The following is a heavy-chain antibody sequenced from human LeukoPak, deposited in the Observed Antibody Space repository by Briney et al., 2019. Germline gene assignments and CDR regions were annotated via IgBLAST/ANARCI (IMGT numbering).Heavy chain of an antibody. V-gene: IGHV4-30-4*08. D-gene: IGHD3-10*01. CDR2: IYYSGST. Sequence: SETLSLICTVSGGSISSGGYYWSWIRQHPGKGLEWIGYIYYSGSTYYNPSLKSRVTISLDTSKNQFSLRLTSVTAADTAVYYCARAIASSGSRLFDYWGQGTLVTVSS. CDR3: ARAIASSGSRLFDY. J-gene: IGHJ4*02. CDR1: GGSISSGGYY.